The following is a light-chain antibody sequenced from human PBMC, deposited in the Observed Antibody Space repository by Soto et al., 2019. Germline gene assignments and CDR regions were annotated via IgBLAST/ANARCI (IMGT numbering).Light chain of an antibody. CDR1: RSINIW. Sequence: DIQMTQSPSTLSASVGDRDTITCRASRSINIWLAWYQQKTGKVPNLLIYKASTLESGVPSRFSGSGSGTEFSLTISSLQPDDFATYYCQQYDSYPLTFGGGTKVEIK. V-gene: IGKV1-5*03. CDR3: QQYDSYPLT. J-gene: IGKJ4*01. CDR2: KAS.